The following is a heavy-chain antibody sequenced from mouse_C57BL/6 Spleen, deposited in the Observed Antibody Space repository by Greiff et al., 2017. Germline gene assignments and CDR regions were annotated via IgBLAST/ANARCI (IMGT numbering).Heavy chain of an antibody. Sequence: QVQLQQSGAELVKPGASVKMSCKASGYTFTSYWITWVKQRPGQGLEWIGDIYPGSGSTNYNEKFKSKATLTVDTSSSTAYMQLSSLTSEDSAVYYCAREGSNYSSFAYWGQGTLVTVSA. CDR1: GYTFTSYW. J-gene: IGHJ3*01. CDR3: AREGSNYSSFAY. CDR2: IYPGSGST. D-gene: IGHD2-5*01. V-gene: IGHV1-55*01.